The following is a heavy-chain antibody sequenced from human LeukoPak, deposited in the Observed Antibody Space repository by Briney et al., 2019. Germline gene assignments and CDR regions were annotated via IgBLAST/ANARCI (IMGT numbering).Heavy chain of an antibody. Sequence: SETLPLTCTVSGGSISSYYWSWIRQPPGKGLEWIGYIYYSGSTNYNPSLKSRVTISVDTSKNQFSLKLSSVTAADTAVYYCARNRYFDWLSTAFDYWGQGTLVTVSS. D-gene: IGHD3-9*01. V-gene: IGHV4-59*08. CDR2: IYYSGST. CDR3: ARNRYFDWLSTAFDY. J-gene: IGHJ4*02. CDR1: GGSISSYY.